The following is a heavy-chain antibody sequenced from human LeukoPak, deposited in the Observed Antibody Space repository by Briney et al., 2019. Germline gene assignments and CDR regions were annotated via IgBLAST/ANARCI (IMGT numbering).Heavy chain of an antibody. CDR1: GYTRTEVS. CDR3: AVMIGIVGATDGFDL. Sequence: ASVKVSCKVSGYTRTEVSIHWVRQAPGKGLEWMGGFDAEDEDIIYSQSLQSRVRMTEDTSTLNAYMELSSLRSEDTAVYYCAVMIGIVGATDGFDLWGQGTMVIVSS. CDR2: FDAEDEDI. J-gene: IGHJ3*01. V-gene: IGHV1-24*01. D-gene: IGHD1-26*01.